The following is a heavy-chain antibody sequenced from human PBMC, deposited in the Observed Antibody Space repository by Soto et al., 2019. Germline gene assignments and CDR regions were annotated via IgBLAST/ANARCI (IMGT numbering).Heavy chain of an antibody. J-gene: IGHJ4*02. CDR1: GFTFNTHW. V-gene: IGHV3-74*01. Sequence: EVQLVESGGGVVQPGGSLRLSCTASGFTFNTHWMHWVRQAPGKGLVWVSRIYFDGITTNYADSVKGRLTVSRDNAKNKVYLHVNTLRDEDTAVYYCARGAAMGVDYWGQGTLVTVSS. CDR2: IYFDGITT. CDR3: ARGAAMGVDY. D-gene: IGHD1-26*01.